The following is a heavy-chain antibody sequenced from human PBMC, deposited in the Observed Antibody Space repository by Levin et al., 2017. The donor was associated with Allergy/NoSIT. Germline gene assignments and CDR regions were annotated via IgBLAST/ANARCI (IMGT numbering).Heavy chain of an antibody. D-gene: IGHD6-19*01. CDR2: IYYSGST. V-gene: IGHV4-39*01. J-gene: IGHJ6*03. CDR3: VRAAVAGDSYMDV. CDR1: GGSISRSYHY. Sequence: SQTLSLTCTVSGGSISRSYHYWGWIRQPPGKGLDWIGSIYYSGSTNYNPSLKSRVTISLDTFKNQFSLKLNSVTAADTAVYYCVRAAVAGDSYMDVWGKGTTVTISS.